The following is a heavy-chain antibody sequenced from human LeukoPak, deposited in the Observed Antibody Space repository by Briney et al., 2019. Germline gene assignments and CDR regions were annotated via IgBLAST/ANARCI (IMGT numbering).Heavy chain of an antibody. J-gene: IGHJ5*02. Sequence: SQTLSLTCTVSGGSISSGSYYWIWIRQPAGKGLEWIGRIYTSGSTNYNPSLKSRVTISVDTSKNQFSLKLSSVTAADTAVYYCARTLGLYSSSISGGFDPWGQGTLVTVSS. CDR2: IYTSGST. D-gene: IGHD6-6*01. CDR1: GGSISSGSYY. CDR3: ARTLGLYSSSISGGFDP. V-gene: IGHV4-61*02.